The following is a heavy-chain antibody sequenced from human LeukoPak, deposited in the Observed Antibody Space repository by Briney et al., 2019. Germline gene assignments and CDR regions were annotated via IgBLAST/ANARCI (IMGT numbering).Heavy chain of an antibody. CDR3: ARGGWLVHAPFDY. V-gene: IGHV3-48*01. CDR1: GFTFSSYS. Sequence: GGSLRLSCAASGFTFSSYSMNWVRQAPGKGLEWVSYSSSSSTIYYADSVKGRFTISRDNAKNSLYLQMNSLRAEDTAVYYCARGGWLVHAPFDYWGQGTLVTVSS. CDR2: SSSSSTI. D-gene: IGHD6-19*01. J-gene: IGHJ4*02.